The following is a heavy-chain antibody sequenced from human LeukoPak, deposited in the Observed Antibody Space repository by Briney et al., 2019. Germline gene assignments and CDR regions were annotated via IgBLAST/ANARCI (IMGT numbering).Heavy chain of an antibody. D-gene: IGHD5-18*01. Sequence: SGGSLRLSCAASGFTFSSYAMSWVRQAPGKGLEWVSAISGSGGSTYYADSVKGRFTISRDNSKNTLYLQMNSLRAEDTAVYYCGAKDTAMGSNYDYWGQGTLVTVSS. CDR1: GFTFSSYA. J-gene: IGHJ4*02. V-gene: IGHV3-23*01. CDR2: ISGSGGST. CDR3: GAKDTAMGSNYDY.